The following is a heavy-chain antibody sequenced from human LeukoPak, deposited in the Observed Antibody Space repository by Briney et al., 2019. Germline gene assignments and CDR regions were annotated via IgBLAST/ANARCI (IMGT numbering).Heavy chain of an antibody. CDR3: TRDLGSGRGYY. Sequence: SETLSLTCAVSGCSIGSTNWWTWVRQPRGKGLEWIGEIYHSGSTNYNPSLKGRVTISIDKSKNQFSLKLNSVTAADTAVYYCTRDLGSGRGYYWGQGTLVTVSS. J-gene: IGHJ4*02. CDR2: IYHSGST. D-gene: IGHD3-10*01. CDR1: GCSIGSTNW. V-gene: IGHV4-4*02.